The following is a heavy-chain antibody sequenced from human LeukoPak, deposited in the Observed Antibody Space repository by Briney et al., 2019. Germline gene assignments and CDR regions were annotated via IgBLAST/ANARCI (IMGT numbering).Heavy chain of an antibody. J-gene: IGHJ4*02. D-gene: IGHD2-2*01. Sequence: PGRSLRLSCAASGFTFSSYGMHWVRQAPGKGLEWVAVIWYDGSNKYYADSVKGRFTISRDNSKNTLYLQMNSLRAEDTAVYYCARDGDIVIIPADLDYWGQGTLVTVSS. CDR3: ARDGDIVIIPADLDY. CDR2: IWYDGSNK. V-gene: IGHV3-33*01. CDR1: GFTFSSYG.